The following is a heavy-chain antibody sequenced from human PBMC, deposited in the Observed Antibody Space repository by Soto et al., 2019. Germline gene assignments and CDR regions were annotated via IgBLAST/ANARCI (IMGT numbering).Heavy chain of an antibody. V-gene: IGHV4-4*07. CDR1: GGSISCYC. CDR2: FYSSVSS. J-gene: IGHJ5*02. D-gene: IGHD3-22*01. Sequence: SETLSLTCIVSGGSISCYCWSWSRQPAGRGLEWIGRFYSSVSSNYNPSLKSRVTMSVDTSKNQFSLRVSSVTAADTAVYYCARDSSGYYMFDLWGQGTLVTVSS. CDR3: ARDSSGYYMFDL.